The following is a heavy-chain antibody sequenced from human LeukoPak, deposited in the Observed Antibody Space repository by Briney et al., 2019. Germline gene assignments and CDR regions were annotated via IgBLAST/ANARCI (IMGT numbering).Heavy chain of an antibody. J-gene: IGHJ4*02. Sequence: ASVKVSCKASGYTFTSYAMHWVRQAPGQGLEWMGGIIPIFGTAHYAQKFQGRVTITADESTSTAYMELSSLRSEDTAVYYCARGWLAETTVVTPYNYWGQGTVVTVSS. V-gene: IGHV1-69*13. CDR1: GYTFTSYA. CDR3: ARGWLAETTVVTPYNY. D-gene: IGHD4-23*01. CDR2: IIPIFGTA.